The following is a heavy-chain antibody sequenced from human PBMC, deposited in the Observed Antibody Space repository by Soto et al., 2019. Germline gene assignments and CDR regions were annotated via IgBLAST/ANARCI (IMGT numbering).Heavy chain of an antibody. CDR2: ISAYNGNT. CDR1: GYNFTNYG. CDR3: TSAAREFSGSCSFH. D-gene: IGHD1-26*01. V-gene: IGHV1-18*01. Sequence: QVQLVQSGAEVKKPGASVKVSCKASGYNFTNYGINWLRQAPGQVLEWMGWISAYNGNTEYAQNLQGRVTITTDTSTTTDYMELRSLRSDDTAIFYCTSAAREFSGSCSFHWGQGTLVTVSS. J-gene: IGHJ1*01.